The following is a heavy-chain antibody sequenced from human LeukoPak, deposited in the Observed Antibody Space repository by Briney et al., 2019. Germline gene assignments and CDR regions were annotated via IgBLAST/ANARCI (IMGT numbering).Heavy chain of an antibody. J-gene: IGHJ4*02. CDR3: ASALYSSGWYYFDY. CDR2: IYSGGST. V-gene: IGHV3-53*01. Sequence: PGGSLRLSCAASGFTVSSNYISWVRQAPGKGPEWVSVIYSGGSTYYADSVKGRFTISRDNSKNTLYLQMNSLRAEDTAVYYCASALYSSGWYYFDYWGQGTLVTVSS. CDR1: GFTVSSNY. D-gene: IGHD6-19*01.